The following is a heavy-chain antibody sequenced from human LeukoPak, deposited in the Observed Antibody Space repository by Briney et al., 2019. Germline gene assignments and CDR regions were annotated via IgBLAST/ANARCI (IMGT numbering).Heavy chain of an antibody. J-gene: IGHJ6*02. V-gene: IGHV5-51*01. D-gene: IGHD3-10*01. CDR1: GYSFTNYW. CDR2: IYPGDSAT. CDR3: ARVYRSGSPIGSYYYYYGMDV. Sequence: GESLKISCTGAGYSFTNYWIGWVRQMPGKGLEWMGIIYPGDSATRYSPSFQGQVTISADKSISTAYLQWSSLKASDTAMYYCARVYRSGSPIGSYYYYYGMDVWGQGTTVTVSS.